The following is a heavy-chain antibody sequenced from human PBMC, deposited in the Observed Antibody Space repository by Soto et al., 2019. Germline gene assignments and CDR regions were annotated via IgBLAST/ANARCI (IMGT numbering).Heavy chain of an antibody. CDR2: ISSHGVNT. J-gene: IGHJ4*02. CDR3: VKKPAVAAKGHFDD. D-gene: IGHD6-19*01. Sequence: EVQLLESGGGLVQPGGSLRLSCAASGFTFSDCAMSWVRQAPGKGLEWLSTISSHGVNTYYADSVKGRLTISRDNSKNTLYVQMHSLRADYTAIYYCVKKPAVAAKGHFDDWGQGTLVTVSS. V-gene: IGHV3-23*01. CDR1: GFTFSDCA.